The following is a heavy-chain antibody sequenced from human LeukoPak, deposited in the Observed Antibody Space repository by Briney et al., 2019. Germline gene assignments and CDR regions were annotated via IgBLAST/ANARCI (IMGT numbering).Heavy chain of an antibody. V-gene: IGHV3-48*03. CDR3: ARDQVSSSGYLDFFDH. CDR2: ISRSSGSTT. CDR1: GFTFSSYE. Sequence: GGSLRLSCAASGFTFSSYEMNWVRQAPGKGLEWVSYISRSSGSTTYYAESVKGRFTISRDNAKNSLYLQMNSLRVEDTAVYYCARDQVSSSGYLDFFDHWGQGAPVTVSS. J-gene: IGHJ4*02. D-gene: IGHD3-22*01.